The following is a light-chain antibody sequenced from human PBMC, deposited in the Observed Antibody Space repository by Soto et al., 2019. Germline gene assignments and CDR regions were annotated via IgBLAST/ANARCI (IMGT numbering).Light chain of an antibody. V-gene: IGKV1-39*01. CDR1: QSINTY. Sequence: DIQMTQSPSSLSASVGDRVTITCRASQSINTYLNWYQQTPGKAPKLLIYGTSTLQSGVPSRFSGSGSGTDFTLTISCLQPEDFATYYCQQSYSTLLSFGGGTKVEIK. CDR3: QQSYSTLLS. J-gene: IGKJ4*01. CDR2: GTS.